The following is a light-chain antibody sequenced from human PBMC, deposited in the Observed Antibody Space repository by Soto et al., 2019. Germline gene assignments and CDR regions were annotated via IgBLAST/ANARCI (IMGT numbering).Light chain of an antibody. J-gene: IGLJ2*01. CDR2: VTIDGIH. Sequence: QLVLTQSPSASASLGASVKLTCTLSSGHSSYAIAWHQQQPEKGPRYLMKVTIDGIHNKGDGIPDRFSGFSSGAERYLTISSLQSEDEAGYYGQTWGTDFSVVFGGGTKLTVL. V-gene: IGLV4-69*01. CDR3: QTWGTDFSVV. CDR1: SGHSSYA.